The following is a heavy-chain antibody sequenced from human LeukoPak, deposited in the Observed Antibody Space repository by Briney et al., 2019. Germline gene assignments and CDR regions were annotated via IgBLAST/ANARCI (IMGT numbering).Heavy chain of an antibody. CDR1: GFTFSGYW. CDR2: INQGGSEK. J-gene: IGHJ4*02. V-gene: IGHV3-7*01. CDR3: ARDSLGSGGYYDY. D-gene: IGHD3-10*01. Sequence: GGSLRLSCAASGFTFSGYWMSWFRQAPGKGLEWVANINQGGSEKNFVDSVKGRLTIFRDNAKNSLYLQMNSLRAEDTAVYFCARDSLGSGGYYDYWGQGTLVTVSS.